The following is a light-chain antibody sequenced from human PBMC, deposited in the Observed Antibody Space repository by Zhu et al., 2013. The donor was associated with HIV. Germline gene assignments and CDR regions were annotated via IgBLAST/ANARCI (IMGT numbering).Light chain of an antibody. J-gene: IGKJ3*01. V-gene: IGKV3-15*01. CDR1: QSINNN. CDR2: GAS. CDR3: QKYNSAPFT. Sequence: EILMTQSPATLSVSPGERATLSCRASQSINNNIAWYQQKPGQAPRLLIYGASMRATGTPDRISGSGSGTEFTLTISSMQSEDFATYYCQKYNSAPFTFGPGTKVDIK.